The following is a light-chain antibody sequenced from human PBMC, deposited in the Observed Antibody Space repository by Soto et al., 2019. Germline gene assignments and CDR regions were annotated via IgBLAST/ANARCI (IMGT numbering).Light chain of an antibody. V-gene: IGKV1-17*01. CDR1: QDIGID. CDR2: AAS. J-gene: IGKJ4*01. Sequence: DIQMTQSPSSLSASVGDRVIITCRASQDIGIDLAWYQQKPGKAPERLIYAASTLQGGVPSRFGGSGSGTEFTLTISSLQSEDFAVYYCQQYNSWPPLTFGGGTKVEIK. CDR3: QQYNSWPPLT.